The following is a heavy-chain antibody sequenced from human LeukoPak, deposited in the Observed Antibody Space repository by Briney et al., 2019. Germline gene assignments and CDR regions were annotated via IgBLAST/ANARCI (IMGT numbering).Heavy chain of an antibody. CDR3: ARDVLRYFDGTGN. V-gene: IGHV1-2*02. J-gene: IGHJ4*02. D-gene: IGHD3-9*01. CDR2: INPNSGGT. Sequence: ASVKVSCKASGYTFTGYYMHWVRQAPGQGLEWMGWINPNSGGTNYAQKFQGRVTMTRDTSISTAYMELSRLRSDDTAVYYCARDVLRYFDGTGNWGQGTLVTVSS. CDR1: GYTFTGYY.